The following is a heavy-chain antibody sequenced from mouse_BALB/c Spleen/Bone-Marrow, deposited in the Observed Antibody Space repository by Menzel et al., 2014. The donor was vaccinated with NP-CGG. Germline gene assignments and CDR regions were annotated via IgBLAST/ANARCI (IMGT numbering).Heavy chain of an antibody. CDR2: IYPGDGDT. J-gene: IGHJ4*01. D-gene: IGHD2-1*01. CDR1: GYTFTSYW. CDR3: ARRGNYGNAMDY. V-gene: IGHV1-87*01. Sequence: VQLQESGAELARPGASVKLSCKASGYTFTSYWMQWVKQRPGQGLEWIGAIYPGDGDTRYTQKFKGKATLTADKSSSTAYMQLSSLVSEDSAVYYCARRGNYGNAMDYWGQGTSVTVSS.